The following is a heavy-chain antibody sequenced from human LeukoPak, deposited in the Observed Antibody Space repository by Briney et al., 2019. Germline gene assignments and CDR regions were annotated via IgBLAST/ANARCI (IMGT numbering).Heavy chain of an antibody. Sequence: RAGGSLRLXCAASGFTFDDYGMSWVRQAPGKGLEWVSGINWNGGSTGYADSVKGRFTISRDNAKNSLYLQMNSLRAEDTALYYCARGIVGATGSGWGQGTMVTVSS. D-gene: IGHD1-26*01. J-gene: IGHJ3*01. CDR3: ARGIVGATGSG. CDR2: INWNGGST. V-gene: IGHV3-20*04. CDR1: GFTFDDYG.